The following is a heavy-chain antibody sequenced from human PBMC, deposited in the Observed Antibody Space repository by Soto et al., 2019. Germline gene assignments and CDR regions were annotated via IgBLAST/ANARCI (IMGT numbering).Heavy chain of an antibody. Sequence: PGGSLRLSCAASGFIFSTHAMNWVRQAPGKGLEWVSAISSSGDTAYYAESVRGRFTISRDNSINTLYLQMRSLRPEDTAVYYCAHPRGYGIFDAVDIWGQGTMVTVSS. CDR2: ISSSGDTA. CDR1: GFIFSTHA. V-gene: IGHV3-23*01. D-gene: IGHD4-17*01. CDR3: AHPRGYGIFDAVDI. J-gene: IGHJ3*02.